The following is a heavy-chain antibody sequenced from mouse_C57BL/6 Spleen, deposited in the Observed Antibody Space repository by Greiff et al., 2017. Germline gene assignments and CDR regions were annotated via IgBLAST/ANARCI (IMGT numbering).Heavy chain of an antibody. J-gene: IGHJ1*03. V-gene: IGHV1-66*01. CDR3: ARYYDYDNWYFDV. D-gene: IGHD2-4*01. CDR1: GYSFTSYY. CDR2: IYPGSGNT. Sequence: QVQLQQSGPELVKPGASVKISCKASGYSFTSYYIHWVKQRPGQGLEWIGWIYPGSGNTKYNEKFKGKATLTADTSSSTAYMQLSSLTSEDSAVYYCARYYDYDNWYFDVWGTGTTVTVSS.